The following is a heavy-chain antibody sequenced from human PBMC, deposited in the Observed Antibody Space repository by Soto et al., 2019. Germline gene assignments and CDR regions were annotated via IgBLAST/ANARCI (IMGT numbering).Heavy chain of an antibody. J-gene: IGHJ6*02. CDR1: GGTFSSYA. Sequence: GASVKVSCKASGGTFSSYAISWVRQAPGQGLEWMGGIIPIFGTANYAQKFQGRVTITADESTSTAYMELSSLRSEDTAVYYCARDQDYDFWSGYLEVTPSYYYYGMDVWGQGTTVTSP. CDR3: ARDQDYDFWSGYLEVTPSYYYYGMDV. V-gene: IGHV1-69*13. CDR2: IIPIFGTA. D-gene: IGHD3-3*01.